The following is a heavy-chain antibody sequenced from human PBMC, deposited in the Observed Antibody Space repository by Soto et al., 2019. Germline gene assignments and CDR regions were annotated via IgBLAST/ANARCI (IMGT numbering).Heavy chain of an antibody. Sequence: ASVKVSCKASGYTFTSYAMHWVRQAPGQRLEWMGWINAGNGNTKYSQKFQGRVTITRDTSASTAYMELSSLRSEDTAVYYCARAPIMITFGGVIAHHPGFWGQGTLVTVSS. CDR1: GYTFTSYA. CDR3: ARAPIMITFGGVIAHHPGF. D-gene: IGHD3-16*02. V-gene: IGHV1-3*01. J-gene: IGHJ4*02. CDR2: INAGNGNT.